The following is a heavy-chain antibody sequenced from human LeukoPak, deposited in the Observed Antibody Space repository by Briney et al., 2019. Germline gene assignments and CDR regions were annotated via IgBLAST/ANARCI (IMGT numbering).Heavy chain of an antibody. Sequence: SETLSLTCTVSGGSISGYFWNWVRQPPGKGLEWIGYIYDSGSTNYNPSLKSRVSISVDTSKKQFSLKLSSVTAADMAVYYCARDVAGGQQLAQYYFDYWGQGTLVTVSS. D-gene: IGHD6-13*01. CDR3: ARDVAGGQQLAQYYFDY. CDR1: GGSISGYF. V-gene: IGHV4-59*01. CDR2: IYDSGST. J-gene: IGHJ4*02.